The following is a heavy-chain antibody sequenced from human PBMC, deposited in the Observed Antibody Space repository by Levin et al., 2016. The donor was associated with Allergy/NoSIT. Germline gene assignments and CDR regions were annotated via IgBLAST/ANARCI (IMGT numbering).Heavy chain of an antibody. CDR2: IYYSGST. CDR3: NSYGPYYYYMDV. V-gene: IGHV4-39*01. J-gene: IGHJ6*03. D-gene: IGHD3-10*01. Sequence: SETLSLTCTVSGGSISSSTYYWGWIRQSPGKGLEWIGSIYYSGSTYYNPSLKSRVTVSVDTSKNQFSLHLSSVTAADTAVYYCNSYGPYYYYMDVWGKGTTVTVSS. CDR1: GGSISSSTYY.